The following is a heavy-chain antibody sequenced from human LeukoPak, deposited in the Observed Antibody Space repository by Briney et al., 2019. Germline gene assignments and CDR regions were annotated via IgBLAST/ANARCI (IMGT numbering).Heavy chain of an antibody. CDR1: GFTFSTYG. CDR3: ARGTGYSYGSLDY. D-gene: IGHD5-18*01. J-gene: IGHJ4*02. Sequence: GGSLRLSCAASGFTFSTYGMHWVRQAPGKGLEWVAVIWHDGSNEYYADSVKGRFTISRDNPKNTLYMQLDSLRAEDTAVYYCARGTGYSYGSLDYWGQGTLSPSPQ. V-gene: IGHV3-33*01. CDR2: IWHDGSNE.